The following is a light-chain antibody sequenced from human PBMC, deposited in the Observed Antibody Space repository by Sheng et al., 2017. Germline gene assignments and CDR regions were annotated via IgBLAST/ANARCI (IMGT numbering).Light chain of an antibody. CDR3: SSYAGSTNFVL. V-gene: IGLV2-8*01. Sequence: QSALTQPASVSGSPGQSITISCTGTTSDVGGYYFVSWYQQHPGKAPKLMIYEVTKRPSGVPDRFSGSKSGNTASLTVSGLQAEDEADYHCSSYAGSTNFVLFGGGTKLTVL. J-gene: IGLJ2*01. CDR2: EVT. CDR1: TSDVGGYYF.